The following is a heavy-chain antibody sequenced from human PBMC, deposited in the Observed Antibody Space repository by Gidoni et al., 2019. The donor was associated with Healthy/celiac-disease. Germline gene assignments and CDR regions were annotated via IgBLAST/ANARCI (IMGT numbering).Heavy chain of an antibody. D-gene: IGHD3-3*01. Sequence: QVQLVQSGAEVKKPGSSVTVSCKASVYTFTNYAMHLVRQAPGQRREWMGWINAGNGNTKYSQKFQGRITSTRDTSAYTAYMELSSLRSEDTAVYYCARDYDFWSGLTWGQGTLVTVSS. CDR2: INAGNGNT. CDR1: VYTFTNYA. J-gene: IGHJ5*02. V-gene: IGHV1-3*01. CDR3: ARDYDFWSGLT.